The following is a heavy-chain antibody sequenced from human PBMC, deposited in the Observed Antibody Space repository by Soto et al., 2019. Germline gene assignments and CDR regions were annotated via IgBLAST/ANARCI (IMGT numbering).Heavy chain of an antibody. CDR1: GFSFGSHG. D-gene: IGHD2-15*01. CDR2: ISYDGSNS. CDR3: AKDHRNGGSRVDY. Sequence: VRLVESGGGVVQPGRSLRLSCAASGFSFGSHGMHWVRQAPGKGLEWVAVISYDGSNSYYADSVKGRFTISRDNSNDALYLQMSSLRPEDTAVYFCAKDHRNGGSRVDYWGQGTLVTVSS. V-gene: IGHV3-30*18. J-gene: IGHJ4*02.